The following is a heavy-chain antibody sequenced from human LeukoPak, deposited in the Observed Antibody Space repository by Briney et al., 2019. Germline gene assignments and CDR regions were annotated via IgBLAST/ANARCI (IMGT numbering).Heavy chain of an antibody. CDR3: ARHSVENWNSDYYYYMDV. D-gene: IGHD1-7*01. J-gene: IGHJ6*03. CDR1: GYSFTSYW. V-gene: IGHV5-51*01. Sequence: GESLKISCKGSGYSFTSYWIAWVRQMPGKGLEWMGIIYPGDSDTRYSPSFQGQVTISADKSISTAYLQWSSLKASDTAMYYCARHSVENWNSDYYYYMDVWGKGTTVTVSS. CDR2: IYPGDSDT.